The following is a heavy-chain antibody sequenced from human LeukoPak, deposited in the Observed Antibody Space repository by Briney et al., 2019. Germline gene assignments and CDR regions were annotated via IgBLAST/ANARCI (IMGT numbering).Heavy chain of an antibody. J-gene: IGHJ4*02. CDR3: ARHRLGMPRPPDY. D-gene: IGHD7-27*01. CDR2: INHSGST. CDR1: GGSFSGYY. Sequence: SETLSLTCAVYGGSFSGYYWSWIRQPPGKGLEWIGEINHSGSTNYNPSLKSRVTISVDTSKNQFSLKLSSVTAADTAVYYCARHRLGMPRPPDYWGQGTLVTVSS. V-gene: IGHV4-34*01.